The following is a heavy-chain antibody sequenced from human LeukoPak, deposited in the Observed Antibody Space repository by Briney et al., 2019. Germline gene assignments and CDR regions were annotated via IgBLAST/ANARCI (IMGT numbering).Heavy chain of an antibody. V-gene: IGHV4-30-2*01. J-gene: IGHJ4*02. CDR2: IYHSGST. D-gene: IGHD5-18*01. Sequence: SQTLSLTCAVSGGSISSGGYSWSWIRQPPGKGLEWIGYIYHSGSTYYNPSLKSRVTISVDKSKNQFSLKLSSVTAADTAVHYCARYAMVYYFDYWGQGTLVTVSS. CDR1: GGSISSGGYS. CDR3: ARYAMVYYFDY.